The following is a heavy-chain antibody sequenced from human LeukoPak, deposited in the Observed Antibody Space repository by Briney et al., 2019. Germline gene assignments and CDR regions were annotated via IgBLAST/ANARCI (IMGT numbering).Heavy chain of an antibody. CDR1: GYTFISYG. V-gene: IGHV1-18*01. J-gene: IGHJ4*02. CDR2: ISTYNGNT. D-gene: IGHD6-19*01. CDR3: ARVLYSNGLYGLLDY. Sequence: ASVKVSCMASGYTFISYGITWVRQAPGQGLEWMGWISTYNGNTNYPQKLQGRVTMTTDTSTSTAYMELRSLRSDDPAVYYCARVLYSNGLYGLLDYWGQGALVTVSS.